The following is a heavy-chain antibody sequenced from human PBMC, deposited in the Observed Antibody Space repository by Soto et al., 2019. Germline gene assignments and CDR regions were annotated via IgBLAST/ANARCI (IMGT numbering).Heavy chain of an antibody. V-gene: IGHV3-7*03. CDR2: IKQDGSEK. Sequence: VGSLRLSGAASGFTFTTYWMTWVRQAPGKGLEWVANIKQDGSEKFYVGSVRGRFTISRDNAKNSMYLQMNSLRAEDTAVYYCARRSSGRLTAAWAPLDWWGQGTLVTVSS. D-gene: IGHD2-15*01. CDR1: GFTFTTYW. CDR3: ARRSSGRLTAAWAPLDW. J-gene: IGHJ4*02.